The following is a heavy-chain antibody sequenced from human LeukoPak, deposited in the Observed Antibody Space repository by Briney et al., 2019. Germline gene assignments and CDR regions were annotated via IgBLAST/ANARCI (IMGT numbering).Heavy chain of an antibody. D-gene: IGHD3-3*01. CDR1: GFTFSSYS. CDR2: ISSSSSYI. J-gene: IGHJ3*02. V-gene: IGHV3-21*01. CDR3: ARAVPLRFLEWLLLGAFDI. Sequence: GGSLRLSCAASGFTFSSYSMNWVRQAPGKGLEWVSSISSSSSYIYYADSVKGRFTISRDNAKNSLYLQMNSLRAEDTAVYYRARAVPLRFLEWLLLGAFDIWGQGTMVTVSS.